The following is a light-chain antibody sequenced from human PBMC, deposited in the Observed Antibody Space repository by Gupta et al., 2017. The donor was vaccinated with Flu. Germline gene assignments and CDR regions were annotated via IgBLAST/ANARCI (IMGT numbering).Light chain of an antibody. CDR3: AAWDDSLNGYV. V-gene: IGLV1-44*01. CDR2: RDT. CDR1: TSNIGCNS. J-gene: IGLJ1*01. Sequence: QSVLTQPPSASGTAGQRVIISCSGSTSNIGCNSVHWFQHLPGTTPKLLISRDTQRPSGVPDRFSASKSGTSASLAISGPQSEDEALYYCAAWDDSLNGYVVGTGTKVTVL.